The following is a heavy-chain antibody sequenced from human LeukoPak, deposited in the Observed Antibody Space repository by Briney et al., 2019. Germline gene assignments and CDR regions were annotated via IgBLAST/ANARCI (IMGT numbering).Heavy chain of an antibody. J-gene: IGHJ6*02. Sequence: SETLSLTCTVSGYSISSGYYWGWIRQPPGKRLEWVGSISSSGNTYYNPSLKSRVTISVDTSKNQFSLKLSSVTAADTAVYYCARGVDIVATYPGGDEKYGMDVWGQGTTVTVSS. CDR3: ARGVDIVATYPGGDEKYGMDV. V-gene: IGHV4-38-2*02. CDR2: ISSSGNT. CDR1: GYSISSGYY. D-gene: IGHD5-12*01.